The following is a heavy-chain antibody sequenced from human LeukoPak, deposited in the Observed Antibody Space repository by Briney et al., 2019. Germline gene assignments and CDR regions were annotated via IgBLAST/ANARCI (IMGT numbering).Heavy chain of an antibody. CDR3: ARGSSSWFGSVYFDY. CDR1: GFTFSDDF. J-gene: IGHJ4*02. Sequence: GGSLRLSCAASGFTFSDDFMNWVRQAPGKGLQWVSSISSLSNHIYYADSVKGRFTISRDNAKNSLYLQMNSLRAEDTAVYYCARGSSSWFGSVYFDYWGQGTLVTVSS. CDR2: ISSLSNHI. D-gene: IGHD6-13*01. V-gene: IGHV3-21*01.